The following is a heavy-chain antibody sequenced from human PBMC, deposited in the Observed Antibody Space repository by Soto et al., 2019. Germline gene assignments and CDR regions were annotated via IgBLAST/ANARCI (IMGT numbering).Heavy chain of an antibody. CDR3: ARGITLPTPLDY. J-gene: IGHJ4*02. CDR2: INAGNGNT. Sequence: ASVKVSCKASGYTSTSYAMHWVRQAPGQRLEWMGWINAGNGNTKYSQKFQGRVTITRDTSASTAYMELSSLRSEDTAVYYCARGITLPTPLDYWGQGTLVTVS. V-gene: IGHV1-3*01. CDR1: GYTSTSYA. D-gene: IGHD1-20*01.